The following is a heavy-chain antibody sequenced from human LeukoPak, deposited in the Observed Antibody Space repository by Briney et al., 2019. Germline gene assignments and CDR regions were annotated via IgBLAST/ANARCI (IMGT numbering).Heavy chain of an antibody. J-gene: IGHJ4*02. Sequence: SETLSLTCTVSGGSISSYYWSWIRQPAGKGLEWIGRIYTSGSTNYNPSLKSRVTMSVDTSKNQSSLKLSSVTAADTAVYYCARDWPPPYYYGSGSPYYFDYWGQGTLVTVSS. CDR1: GGSISSYY. CDR2: IYTSGST. CDR3: ARDWPPPYYYGSGSPYYFDY. V-gene: IGHV4-4*07. D-gene: IGHD3-10*01.